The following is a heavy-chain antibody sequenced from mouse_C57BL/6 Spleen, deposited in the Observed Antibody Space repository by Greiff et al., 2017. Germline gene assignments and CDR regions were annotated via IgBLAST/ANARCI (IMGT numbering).Heavy chain of an antibody. Sequence: QVHVKQPGAELVMPGASVKLSCKASGYTFTSYWMHWVKQRPGQGLEWIGEIDPSDSYTNYNQKFKGKSTLTVDKSSSTAYMQLSSLTSEDSAVYYCARTPVADWYFDVWGTGTTVTVSS. V-gene: IGHV1-69*01. J-gene: IGHJ1*03. D-gene: IGHD1-1*01. CDR1: GYTFTSYW. CDR2: IDPSDSYT. CDR3: ARTPVADWYFDV.